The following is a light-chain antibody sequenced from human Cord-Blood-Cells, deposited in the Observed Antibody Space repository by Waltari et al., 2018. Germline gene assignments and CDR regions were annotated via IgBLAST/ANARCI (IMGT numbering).Light chain of an antibody. J-gene: IGLJ1*01. CDR2: DVS. V-gene: IGLV2-14*01. Sequence: QSALTQPASVSGSPGQSITISCTGPRSDGGGYNYVPWYQQHPGKAPKIRIYDVSNRPSGVSNRCSGSKSGNTASLTSSRLPAEAEAGYYGGSYTSSSTLVFGTGTKVTVL. CDR3: GSYTSSSTLV. CDR1: RSDGGGYNY.